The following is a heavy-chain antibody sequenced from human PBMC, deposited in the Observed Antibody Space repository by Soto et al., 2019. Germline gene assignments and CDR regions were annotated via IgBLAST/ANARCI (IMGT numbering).Heavy chain of an antibody. J-gene: IGHJ5*02. D-gene: IGHD2-15*01. Sequence: PSETLSLTCTVSGGSISSGDYYWSWIRQPPGKGLEWIGYIYYSGSTYYNPSLKSRVTISVDTSKNQFSLKLSSVTAADTAVYYCARDGVSPDCSGGSCYSNWFDPWGQGTLVTVSS. CDR3: ARDGVSPDCSGGSCYSNWFDP. CDR1: GGSISSGDYY. V-gene: IGHV4-30-4*01. CDR2: IYYSGST.